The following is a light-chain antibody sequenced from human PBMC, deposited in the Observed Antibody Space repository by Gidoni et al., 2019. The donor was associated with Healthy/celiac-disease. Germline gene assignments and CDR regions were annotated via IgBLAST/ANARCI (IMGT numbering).Light chain of an antibody. Sequence: DIQMTQSPSTLSASVGDRVTITCRASQSISSWLAWYQQKPGKAPKILIYDASSLDSGVPSRFSGSGSGTEFTLTISSLQPDDFATYYCQQYNSYSPVTFGQGTKVEIK. CDR3: QQYNSYSPVT. CDR1: QSISSW. V-gene: IGKV1-5*01. J-gene: IGKJ1*01. CDR2: DAS.